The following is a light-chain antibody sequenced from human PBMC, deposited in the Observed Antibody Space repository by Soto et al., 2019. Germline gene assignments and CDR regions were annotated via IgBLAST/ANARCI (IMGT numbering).Light chain of an antibody. CDR3: QQYNSYST. Sequence: DIPMTQSAATLSASLGDRVTITCRASQSISSWLAWYQQKPGKAPKLLIYKASSLESGVPSRFSGSGSGTEFTLTISSLKPDDFATYYCQQYNSYSTFGQGTKVDIK. J-gene: IGKJ1*01. V-gene: IGKV1-5*03. CDR1: QSISSW. CDR2: KAS.